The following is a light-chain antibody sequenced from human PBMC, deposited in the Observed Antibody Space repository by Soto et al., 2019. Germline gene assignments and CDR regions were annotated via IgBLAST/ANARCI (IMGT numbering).Light chain of an antibody. CDR2: NNN. J-gene: IGLJ1*01. CDR1: SSKIGTNA. Sequence: QSALTQPPPASGTPGQRVTISCSGGSSKIGTNAVNWYQQLPGTAPKLLIYNNNQRPSGVPDRFSGSKAGTSPPLAISGLXXEDEADYYCAAWDDSLNGYVFGTGTKVTVL. CDR3: AAWDDSLNGYV. V-gene: IGLV1-44*01.